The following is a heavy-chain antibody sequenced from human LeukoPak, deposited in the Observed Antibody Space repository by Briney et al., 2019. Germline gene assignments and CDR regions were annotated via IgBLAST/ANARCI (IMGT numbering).Heavy chain of an antibody. D-gene: IGHD6-6*01. Sequence: SGGSLRLSCTASGFTFGDHAMSWVRQAPGKGLEWVSAISGSGGSTYYADSVKGRFTISRDNSKNTLYLQMNSLRAEDTAVYYCAKEYSSSSFSLDYWGQGTLVTVSS. V-gene: IGHV3-23*01. CDR1: GFTFGDHA. J-gene: IGHJ4*02. CDR2: ISGSGGST. CDR3: AKEYSSSSFSLDY.